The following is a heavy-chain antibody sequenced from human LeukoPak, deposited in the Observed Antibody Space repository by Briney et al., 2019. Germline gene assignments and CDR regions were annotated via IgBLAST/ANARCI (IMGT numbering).Heavy chain of an antibody. Sequence: NASETLSLTCTVSGGSISSYYWSWIRQPPGKGLEWIGYIHYSGSTKYNPSLKSRVTISVDTSKNQFSLKLSSVTAADTAVYYCARHSSGWYDAFDIWGQGTMVTVSS. CDR1: GGSISSYY. V-gene: IGHV4-59*08. CDR2: IHYSGST. CDR3: ARHSSGWYDAFDI. D-gene: IGHD6-19*01. J-gene: IGHJ3*02.